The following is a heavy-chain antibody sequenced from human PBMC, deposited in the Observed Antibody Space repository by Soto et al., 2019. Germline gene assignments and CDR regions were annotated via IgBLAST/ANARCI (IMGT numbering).Heavy chain of an antibody. J-gene: IGHJ4*02. D-gene: IGHD6-13*01. CDR3: ARDYSRRDGDYLDY. CDR2: ISSSSSYI. CDR1: GFTFSSYS. V-gene: IGHV3-21*01. Sequence: EVQLVESGGGLVKPGGSLRLSCAASGFTFSSYSMNWVRQAPGKGLEWVSSISSSSSYIYYAGSVKGRFTISRDNAKNSLYLQMNSLRAEDTAVYYWARDYSRRDGDYLDYWGQGTLVTVSS.